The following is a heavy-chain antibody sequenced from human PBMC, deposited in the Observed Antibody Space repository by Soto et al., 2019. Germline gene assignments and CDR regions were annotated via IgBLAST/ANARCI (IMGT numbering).Heavy chain of an antibody. V-gene: IGHV3-23*01. D-gene: IGHD6-19*01. CDR2: IRGTNGNT. CDR1: GFTFSSSA. CDR3: AKCTVDTIVTSGWCNWLEP. J-gene: IGHJ5*02. Sequence: EVQLLESGGGLVQPGGSLRLSCAASGFTFSSSAMSWVSQAPGKGLEWVSAIRGTNGNTHYAENVKGRLTISRDNSKNTLYLQMNFLRAEDTAVYYCAKCTVDTIVTSGWCNWLEPWGQGTLVIVSS.